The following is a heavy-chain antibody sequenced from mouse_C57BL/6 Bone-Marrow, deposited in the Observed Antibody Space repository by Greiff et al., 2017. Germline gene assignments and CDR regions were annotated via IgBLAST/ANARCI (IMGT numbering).Heavy chain of an antibody. CDR3: ARLRNFDY. CDR2: IYPGSGST. J-gene: IGHJ2*01. V-gene: IGHV1-55*01. CDR1: GYTFTSSW. Sequence: VQLQQPVAELVKPGASVKMSCTASGYTFTSSWITWVKQRPGQGLEWIGGIYPGSGSTNYNEKFKSKATLTVDTSSSTAYMQLSSLTSEDSAVYDCARLRNFDYWGQGTTLTVSS.